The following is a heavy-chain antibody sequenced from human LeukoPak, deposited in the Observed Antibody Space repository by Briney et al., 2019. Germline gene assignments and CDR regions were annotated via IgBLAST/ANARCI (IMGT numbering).Heavy chain of an antibody. CDR2: FDPEDGET. CDR1: GYTLTELS. Sequence: ASVKVSCKVSGYTLTELSMHWVRQAPGKGLEWMGGFDPEDGETIYAQKFQGRVTMTEDTSTDTAYMELSSLRSEDTAVYYCRVRPPYYYDSSGGADYWGQGTLVTVSS. D-gene: IGHD3-22*01. V-gene: IGHV1-24*01. J-gene: IGHJ4*02. CDR3: RVRPPYYYDSSGGADY.